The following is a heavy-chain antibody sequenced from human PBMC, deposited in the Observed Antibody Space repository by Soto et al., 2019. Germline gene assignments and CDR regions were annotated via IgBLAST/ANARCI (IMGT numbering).Heavy chain of an antibody. CDR1: GGSISTSDYS. D-gene: IGHD3-3*01. V-gene: IGHV4-30-2*01. J-gene: IGHJ6*02. CDR3: AREMTIFGVAPGGGVDV. CDR2: IYQSGRT. Sequence: QLQLQESGSGLVRPSQTLSLTCVVSGGSISTSDYSWSWIRQAPGRGLEWIGSIYQSGRTYNIPSLKSRATMSLDKSKNQFSLKITSAVAADTARYYCAREMTIFGVAPGGGVDVWGQGTTVTSSS.